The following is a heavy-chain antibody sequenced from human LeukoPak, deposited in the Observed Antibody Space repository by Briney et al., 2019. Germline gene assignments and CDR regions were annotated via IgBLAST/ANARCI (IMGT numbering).Heavy chain of an antibody. CDR1: GYTFTSYY. D-gene: IGHD3-3*01. J-gene: IGHJ3*01. V-gene: IGHV1-46*01. Sequence: ASVKVSCKASGYTFTSYYMHWVRQAPGQGLEWMGIINPSGGSTTYAQKFQGRVTMTRDTYTSTVYMELSSLRSEDTAVYYCARSNYDFWSGYSSDAFDVWGQGTMVTVSS. CDR3: ARSNYDFWSGYSSDAFDV. CDR2: INPSGGST.